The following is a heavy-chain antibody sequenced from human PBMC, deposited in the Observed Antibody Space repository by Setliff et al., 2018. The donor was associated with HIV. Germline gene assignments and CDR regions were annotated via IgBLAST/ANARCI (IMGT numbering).Heavy chain of an antibody. Sequence: PSETLSLTCSVSGGSISSHYWSWIRQPPGKGLEWIGSIYYSGSTNYNPSLKSRVTISVDTSKNQFSLKLSSVTAADTAVYYCGRWGHGYNSYDHWGQGTLVTVSS. CDR1: GGSISSHY. CDR3: GRWGHGYNSYDH. J-gene: IGHJ4*02. V-gene: IGHV4-59*11. CDR2: IYYSGST. D-gene: IGHD5-12*01.